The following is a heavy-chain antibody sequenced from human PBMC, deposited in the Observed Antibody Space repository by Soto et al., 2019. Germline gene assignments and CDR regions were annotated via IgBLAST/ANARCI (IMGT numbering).Heavy chain of an antibody. J-gene: IGHJ4*02. CDR2: TYYSGTT. V-gene: IGHV4-39*01. Sequence: QLQLQESGPGLVKPSETLSLTCTVSGGSISSSSYYWGWFRQPPGKGLEWIGSTYYSGTTYYNPSLKSRVTISVDTSKNQFSLKLSSVTAADTAVYYCARQGGYDYDFDYWGQGTLVTVSS. CDR3: ARQGGYDYDFDY. D-gene: IGHD5-12*01. CDR1: GGSISSSSYY.